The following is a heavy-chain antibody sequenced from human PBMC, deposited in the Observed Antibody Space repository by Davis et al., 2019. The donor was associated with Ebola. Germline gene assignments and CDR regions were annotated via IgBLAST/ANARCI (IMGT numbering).Heavy chain of an antibody. J-gene: IGHJ4*02. Sequence: ASVKVSCKASGYSFSTYGLNWVRQAPGQGLEWMGWISAYKGYTNYAQKLQGRVTMTTDTSTTTAYMELRNLRSDDTAVYYCARDNIQWLAFDYWGQGTLVTVSS. CDR2: ISAYKGYT. CDR3: ARDNIQWLAFDY. V-gene: IGHV1-18*01. CDR1: GYSFSTYG. D-gene: IGHD6-19*01.